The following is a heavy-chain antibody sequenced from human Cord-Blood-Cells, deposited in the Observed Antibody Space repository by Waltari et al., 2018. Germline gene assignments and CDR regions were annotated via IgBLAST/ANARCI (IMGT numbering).Heavy chain of an antibody. Sequence: QVQLVQSGAEVKKPGASVKVSCKVSGYTLTELSMHWVRQAPGKGLEWMGCVDPEDGETIYAKNFKGRVTMTDETSTDTAYMELSSLRSEDTAVYYCATEKRPYYDILTGYYDYWGQGTLVTVSS. CDR3: ATEKRPYYDILTGYYDY. CDR1: GYTLTELS. V-gene: IGHV1-24*01. CDR2: VDPEDGET. J-gene: IGHJ4*02. D-gene: IGHD3-9*01.